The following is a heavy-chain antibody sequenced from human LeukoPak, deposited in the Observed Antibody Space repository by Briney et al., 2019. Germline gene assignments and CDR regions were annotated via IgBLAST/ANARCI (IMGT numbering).Heavy chain of an antibody. Sequence: ASVKVSCKASGYTFTTFGITLVRQAPGQGLEWMGWISAYNGNTNYAQKLQGRVTMTADTSTSTAYMELRSLRSDDTAVYYCARDLTLGFGELLNYFDYWGQGTLVTVSS. V-gene: IGHV1-18*01. J-gene: IGHJ4*02. CDR2: ISAYNGNT. D-gene: IGHD3-10*01. CDR1: GYTFTTFG. CDR3: ARDLTLGFGELLNYFDY.